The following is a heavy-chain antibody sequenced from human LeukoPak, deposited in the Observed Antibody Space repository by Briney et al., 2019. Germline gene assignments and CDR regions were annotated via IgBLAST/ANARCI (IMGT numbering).Heavy chain of an antibody. J-gene: IGHJ5*02. CDR2: IYYSGST. V-gene: IGHV4-59*01. CDR1: GGSISYYY. CDR3: ARGPSWFDP. Sequence: SETLSLTCTVSGGSISYYYWSWIRQPPGKGLEWIGYIYYSGSTNYNPSLKSRVTISVDTSKNQFSLKLSSVTAADTALYYCARGPSWFDPWGQGTLVTVSS.